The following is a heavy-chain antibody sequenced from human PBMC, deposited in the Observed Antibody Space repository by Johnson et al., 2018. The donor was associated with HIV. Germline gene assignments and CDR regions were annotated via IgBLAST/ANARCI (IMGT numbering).Heavy chain of an antibody. CDR1: GFTFSSYG. CDR2: ISYDGSSK. V-gene: IGHV3-30*03. D-gene: IGHD3-22*01. J-gene: IGHJ3*02. Sequence: QEQLVESGGGVVQPGRSLRLSCAASGFTFSSYGMHWVRQAPGKGLEWVAVISYDGSSKYYADSVKGRFTISRDNSKNTLYLQMNSLRAEDTAVYYCARVSSGGAFDIWGQGTMVTVSS. CDR3: ARVSSGGAFDI.